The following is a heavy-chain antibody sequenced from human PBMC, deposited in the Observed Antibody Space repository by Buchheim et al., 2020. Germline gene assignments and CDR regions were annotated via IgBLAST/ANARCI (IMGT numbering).Heavy chain of an antibody. V-gene: IGHV3-7*01. D-gene: IGHD6-19*01. J-gene: IGHJ6*02. Sequence: EVQLVESGGGLVQPGGSLRLSCAASGFTFSSYWMSWVRQAPGKGLEWVANIKQDGSEKYYVDSVKGRFTISRDNAKNSLYLQMNSLRAEDTAVYYCAREPVAGPYYEYGMDGWGEGTT. CDR2: IKQDGSEK. CDR3: AREPVAGPYYEYGMDG. CDR1: GFTFSSYW.